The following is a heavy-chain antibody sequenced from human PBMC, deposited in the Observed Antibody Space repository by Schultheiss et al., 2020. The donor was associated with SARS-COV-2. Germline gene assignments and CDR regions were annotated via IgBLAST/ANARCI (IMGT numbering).Heavy chain of an antibody. D-gene: IGHD3-3*01. CDR2: IYYSGST. Sequence: SQTLSLTCTVSGGSISSYYWSWIRQPPGKGLEWIGYIYYSGSTYYNPSLKSRVTISVDTSKNQFSLKLSSLTAADTAVYYCARDLNDFWSGYTPYYYYYYGMDVWGQGTTVTVSS. CDR1: GGSISSYY. V-gene: IGHV4-59*12. CDR3: ARDLNDFWSGYTPYYYYYYGMDV. J-gene: IGHJ6*02.